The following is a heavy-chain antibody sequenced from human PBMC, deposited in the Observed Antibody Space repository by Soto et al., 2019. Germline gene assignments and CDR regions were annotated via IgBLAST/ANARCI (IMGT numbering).Heavy chain of an antibody. V-gene: IGHV2-5*01. CDR3: AHIDYTDYLKHPLDP. J-gene: IGHJ5*02. CDR1: GFSVATTGVG. D-gene: IGHD4-17*01. CDR2: IYWNDDK. Sequence: GSGPTLVNPTATLTMTCTFSGFSVATTGVGVGWVRQPPGKALEFLAVIYWNDDKRYSPSLRNRLTITKDASRNQVVLKMTDMDPVDTATYYCAHIDYTDYLKHPLDPWGQGTLVTVSS.